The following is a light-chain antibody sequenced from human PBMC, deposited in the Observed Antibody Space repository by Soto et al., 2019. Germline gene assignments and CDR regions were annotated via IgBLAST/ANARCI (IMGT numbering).Light chain of an antibody. J-gene: IGKJ1*01. CDR1: QSLLFSNGYNY. CDR3: MQSLQTPWT. Sequence: DIVMTQSPLSLPVTPGEPASISCRSSQSLLFSNGYNYLDWYLQKPGQSPQLLIYLGSDRASGVPDRFSGSGSGTDFTLKISRVEAEDVGVYYYMQSLQTPWTFGQGTKVDIK. V-gene: IGKV2-28*01. CDR2: LGS.